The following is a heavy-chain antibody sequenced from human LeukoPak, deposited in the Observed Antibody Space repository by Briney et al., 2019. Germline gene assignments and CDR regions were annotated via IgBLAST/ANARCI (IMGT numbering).Heavy chain of an antibody. D-gene: IGHD6-13*01. V-gene: IGHV3-23*01. CDR1: GFTFSSYA. J-gene: IGHJ4*02. CDR3: AKDPQFAGTSWNDY. Sequence: GGSLRLSCAASGFTFSSYAMSGVRQAPGKGLEWVSAISGSGGSTYYADSVKGRFTISRDNSKNTLYLQMNSLRAEDTAVYYCAKDPQFAGTSWNDYWGQGTLVTVSS. CDR2: ISGSGGST.